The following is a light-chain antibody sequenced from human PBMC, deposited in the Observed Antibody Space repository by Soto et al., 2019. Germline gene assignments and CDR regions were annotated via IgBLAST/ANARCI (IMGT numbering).Light chain of an antibody. CDR1: QSVSSK. CDR2: DAS. CDR3: QQYNNRPTT. V-gene: IGKV3-15*01. J-gene: IGKJ4*01. Sequence: DIVMTQSPATLSVSPGERATISCRASQSVSSKLAWYQQKPGQAPRLLIYDASTRATGIPARFSGSGSGTEFTLTISSLQSEDFAIYYCQQYNNRPTTFGGGTKVEIK.